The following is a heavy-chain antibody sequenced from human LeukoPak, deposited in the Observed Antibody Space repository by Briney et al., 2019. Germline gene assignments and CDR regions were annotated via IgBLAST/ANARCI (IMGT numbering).Heavy chain of an antibody. D-gene: IGHD2-2*01. CDR1: GGSISSYY. Sequence: SETLSLTCTVSGGSISSYYWSWIRQPAGKGLEWIGRIYTSGSTNYNPSLKSRVTMSVDTSKNQFSLNLTSVTAADTAVYYCARESQSTSPGRESAFWGQGTLVTVSS. CDR3: ARESQSTSPGRESAF. CDR2: IYTSGST. V-gene: IGHV4-4*07. J-gene: IGHJ4*02.